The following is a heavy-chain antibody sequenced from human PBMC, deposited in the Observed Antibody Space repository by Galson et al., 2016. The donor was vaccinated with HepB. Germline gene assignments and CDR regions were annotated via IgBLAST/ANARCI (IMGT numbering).Heavy chain of an antibody. Sequence: SLRLSCAASGFTFSSYGMHWVRQAPGKGLEWVAVISYDGSNKYYADSVKGRFTISRDNSKNTLYLQMKSLRAEDTAVYYCAKDGSGSPDYWGQGTLVTVSS. V-gene: IGHV3-30*18. CDR2: ISYDGSNK. J-gene: IGHJ4*02. CDR1: GFTFSSYG. D-gene: IGHD3-10*01. CDR3: AKDGSGSPDY.